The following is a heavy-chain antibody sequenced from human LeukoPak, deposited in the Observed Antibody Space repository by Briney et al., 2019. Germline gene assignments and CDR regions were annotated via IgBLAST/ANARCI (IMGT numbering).Heavy chain of an antibody. J-gene: IGHJ4*02. CDR1: GYTFTSYY. CDR3: ATRYSSRENYFDY. Sequence: ASVKVSCKASGYTFTSYYMHWVRQAPGQGLEWMGIINPSGGSTTYTQKFQGRVTMTRDTSTSTVYMELSSLRSEDTAVYYCATRYSSRENYFDYWGQGTLVTVSS. CDR2: INPSGGST. D-gene: IGHD6-13*01. V-gene: IGHV1-46*01.